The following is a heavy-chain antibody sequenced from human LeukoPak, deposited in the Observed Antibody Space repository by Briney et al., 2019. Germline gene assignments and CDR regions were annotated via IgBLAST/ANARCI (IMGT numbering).Heavy chain of an antibody. D-gene: IGHD2-15*01. Sequence: ASVKVTCKASGGIFSSYAISWVRQAPGQGLEWMGRIIPILGIANYAQKFQGRVTITADKSTSTAYMDLSSLRSEDTAVYYCPRDLLPYYFDYWGQGTLVTVSS. J-gene: IGHJ4*02. CDR1: GGIFSSYA. CDR3: PRDLLPYYFDY. CDR2: IIPILGIA. V-gene: IGHV1-69*04.